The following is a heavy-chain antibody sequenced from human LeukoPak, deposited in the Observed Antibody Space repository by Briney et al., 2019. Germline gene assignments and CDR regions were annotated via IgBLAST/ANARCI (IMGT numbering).Heavy chain of an antibody. D-gene: IGHD2-2*02. V-gene: IGHV1-46*01. CDR2: INPSGGGT. CDR3: ARRYCSSTSCYTGPSWFDP. CDR1: GYTFTSYY. J-gene: IGHJ5*02. Sequence: ASVKVSCKASGYTFTSYYMHWVRQAPGQGLEWMGIINPSGGGTSYAQKFQGRVTMTRDTSTSTVYMELSSLRSEDTAVYYCARRYCSSTSCYTGPSWFDPWGQGTLVTVSS.